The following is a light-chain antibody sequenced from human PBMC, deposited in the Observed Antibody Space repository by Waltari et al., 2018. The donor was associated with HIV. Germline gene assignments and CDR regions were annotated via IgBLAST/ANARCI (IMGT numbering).Light chain of an antibody. CDR2: EVT. CDR3: SSYANTNTVI. V-gene: IGLV2-14*01. CDR1: PSDVGSYDF. Sequence: QSALTQPASVSGSPGQSITISCSGTPSDVGSYDFVSWYQQHPGKAPRLMIHEVTKRASGTSTRFSGSKSGKTAYLTISGLQSEDEGVYYCSSYANTNTVIFGGGTKLTVL. J-gene: IGLJ2*01.